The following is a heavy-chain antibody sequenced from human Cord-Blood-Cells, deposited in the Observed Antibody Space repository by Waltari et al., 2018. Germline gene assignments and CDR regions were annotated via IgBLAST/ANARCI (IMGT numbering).Heavy chain of an antibody. Sequence: QLQLQESATGLVKSSETLSLTCTVSGGSIRSGRYTAAWIRQPPGKGLEWIGSIYYSGSTYYNPSLKSRVTISVDTSKNQFSLKLSSVTAADTAVYYCARHPKYNWNFDYWGQGTLVTVSS. J-gene: IGHJ4*02. V-gene: IGHV4-39*01. CDR2: IYYSGST. D-gene: IGHD1-1*01. CDR3: ARHPKYNWNFDY. CDR1: GGSIRSGRYT.